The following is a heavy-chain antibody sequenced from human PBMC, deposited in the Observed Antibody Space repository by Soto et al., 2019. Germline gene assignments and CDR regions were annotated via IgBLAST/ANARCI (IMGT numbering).Heavy chain of an antibody. D-gene: IGHD5-18*01. J-gene: IGHJ4*02. V-gene: IGHV3-23*01. CDR3: RAYSYGQGVDY. CDR2: VNGNGGST. CDR1: GFTFSAYD. Sequence: GGSLRLSCAASGFTFSAYDMNWVRQAPGKGLEWVSVVNGNGGSTYYADSVKGRFTISRDDSKNTLYLQMNSLRAEDTAVYYCRAYSYGQGVDYWGQGTLVTVSS.